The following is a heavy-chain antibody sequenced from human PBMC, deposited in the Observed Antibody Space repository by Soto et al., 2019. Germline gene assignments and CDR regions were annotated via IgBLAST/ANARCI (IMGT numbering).Heavy chain of an antibody. Sequence: SETLSLTCTVSGGSISSGDYYWSWIRQPPGKGLEWIGYIYYSGSTYYNPSLKSRVTISVDTSKNQFSLKLSSVTAADTAVYYCARVRYDSSGYYFSDYWGQGTLVTVSS. V-gene: IGHV4-30-4*01. CDR2: IYYSGST. CDR3: ARVRYDSSGYYFSDY. CDR1: GGSISSGDYY. D-gene: IGHD3-22*01. J-gene: IGHJ4*02.